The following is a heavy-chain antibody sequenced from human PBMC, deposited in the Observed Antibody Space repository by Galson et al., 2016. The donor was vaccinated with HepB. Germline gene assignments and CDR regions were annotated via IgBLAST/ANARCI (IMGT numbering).Heavy chain of an antibody. Sequence: LRLSCAASGFTFDDYAMHWVRHSPGKGLEWVAGINWNSGTVFYADSVKGRFTISRDSNRNSIYLQMDNLSVEDTAFYFCARDPYQWLSKYYFDYWGQGALVTVSS. CDR3: ARDPYQWLSKYYFDY. J-gene: IGHJ4*02. D-gene: IGHD6-19*01. CDR2: INWNSGTV. V-gene: IGHV3-9*01. CDR1: GFTFDDYA.